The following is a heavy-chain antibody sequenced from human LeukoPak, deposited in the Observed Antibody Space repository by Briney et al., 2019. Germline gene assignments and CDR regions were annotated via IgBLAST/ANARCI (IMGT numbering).Heavy chain of an antibody. V-gene: IGHV3-30-3*01. Sequence: GGSLRLSCAASGFTFSSYAMHWVRQAPGKGLEWVAVISYDGSNKYYADSVKGRFTISRDNSKTTLYLQMNSLRAEDTAVYYCARVMATIRALDYWGQGTLVTVSS. D-gene: IGHD5-24*01. CDR1: GFTFSSYA. CDR2: ISYDGSNK. J-gene: IGHJ4*02. CDR3: ARVMATIRALDY.